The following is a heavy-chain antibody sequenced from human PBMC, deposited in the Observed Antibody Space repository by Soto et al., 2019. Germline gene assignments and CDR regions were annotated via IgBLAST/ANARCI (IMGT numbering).Heavy chain of an antibody. CDR2: ISYDGSNK. V-gene: IGHV3-30*18. CDR1: GFTFSSYG. Sequence: GGSLRLSCAASGFTFSSYGMHWVRQAPGKGLEWVAVISYDGSNKYYADSVKGRFTISRDNSKNTLYLQMNSLRAEDTAAYYCAKDRNLAAAGSAYYYYYGMDVWGQGTTVTVSS. J-gene: IGHJ6*02. CDR3: AKDRNLAAAGSAYYYYYGMDV. D-gene: IGHD6-13*01.